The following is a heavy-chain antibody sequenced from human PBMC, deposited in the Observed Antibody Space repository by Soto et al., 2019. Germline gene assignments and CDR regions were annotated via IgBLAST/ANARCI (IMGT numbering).Heavy chain of an antibody. CDR2: INGGTGQT. V-gene: IGHV1-3*01. J-gene: IGHJ6*02. D-gene: IGHD1-1*01. CDR3: ARGKGMEENYYYYGLDI. CDR1: GYTFSTYA. Sequence: ASVKVSCKASGYTFSTYAMHWVRQAPGQSLEWMGWINGGTGQTRYSQRFQDRLTITRDTPASTANMELTSLTSEDTAVYYCARGKGMEENYYYYGLDIWGQGTAVTVSS.